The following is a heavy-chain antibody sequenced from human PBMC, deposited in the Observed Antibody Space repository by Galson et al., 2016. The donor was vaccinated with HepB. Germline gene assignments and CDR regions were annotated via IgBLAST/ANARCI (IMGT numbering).Heavy chain of an antibody. D-gene: IGHD3-16*01. CDR1: GFIFSVYN. V-gene: IGHV3-48*02. CDR3: ARDDYFRLGY. J-gene: IGHJ4*02. Sequence: SLRLSCAASGFIFSVYNMNWARQAPGKGLEWIAWITSSSDTMYYAHSVKGRFTISRDNAKNSLYLEMNSLRDEDTAVYYCARDDYFRLGYWGQGTLVTVSS. CDR2: ITSSSDTM.